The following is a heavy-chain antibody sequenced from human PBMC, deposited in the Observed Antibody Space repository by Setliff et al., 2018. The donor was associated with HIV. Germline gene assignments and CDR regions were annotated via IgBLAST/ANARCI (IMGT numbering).Heavy chain of an antibody. CDR3: TKGARAPDY. V-gene: IGHV3-49*04. J-gene: IGHJ4*02. CDR2: IRSKAYGGTT. Sequence: PGGSLRLSCTASGFTFGDYAMSWVRQAPGKGLEWVGFIRSKAYGGTTEYAASVKGRFTISRDNSKSIAYLQMDGLKTEDTAVYFCTKGARAPDYWGQGSLVTVSS. CDR1: GFTFGDYA.